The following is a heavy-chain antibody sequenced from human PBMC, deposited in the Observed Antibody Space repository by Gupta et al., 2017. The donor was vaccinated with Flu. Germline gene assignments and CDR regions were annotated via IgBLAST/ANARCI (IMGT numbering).Heavy chain of an antibody. CDR3: ARGWFGELFSDY. Sequence: QVQLQESCPGLVKPSQTLSLTCTVSGGSLSSGGYYWSWIRQHPGKGLEWIGYIYYSGSTYYNPSLKSRVTISVDTSKNQFSLKLRSVTAADTAVYYCARGWFGELFSDYWGQGTLVTVSS. D-gene: IGHD3-10*01. J-gene: IGHJ4*02. CDR2: IYYSGST. CDR1: GGSLSSGGYY. V-gene: IGHV4-31*03.